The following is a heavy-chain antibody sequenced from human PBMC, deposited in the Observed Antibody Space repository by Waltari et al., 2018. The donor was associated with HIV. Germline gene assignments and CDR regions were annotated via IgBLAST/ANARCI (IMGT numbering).Heavy chain of an antibody. CDR2: IYSGGST. CDR3: ARDPPRIAAAGTGDY. D-gene: IGHD6-13*01. V-gene: IGHV3-66*02. Sequence: EVQLVESGGGLVQPGGSLRLSCAASGFTVSSNYMSCVSQAPGKGLGWVSVIYSGGSTYYADSVKGRFTISRDNSKNTLYLQMNSLRAEDTAVYYCARDPPRIAAAGTGDYWGQGTLVTVSS. J-gene: IGHJ4*02. CDR1: GFTVSSNY.